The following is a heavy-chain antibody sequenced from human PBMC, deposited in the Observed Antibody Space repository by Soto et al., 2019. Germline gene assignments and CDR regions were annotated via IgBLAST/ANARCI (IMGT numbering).Heavy chain of an antibody. D-gene: IGHD6-19*01. CDR2: ISFDGGDK. CDR1: GFTFSAYG. Sequence: PGGSLRLSCAASGFTFSAYGMHWVRQAPGKGLEWVSFISFDGGDKYYAGSVRGRFTISRDNSQNTVSLQMNSLRVEDTAVYFGAKPTTGWPEAGVDNRGQGTLVTVSS. J-gene: IGHJ4*01. CDR3: AKPTTGWPEAGVDN. V-gene: IGHV3-30*18.